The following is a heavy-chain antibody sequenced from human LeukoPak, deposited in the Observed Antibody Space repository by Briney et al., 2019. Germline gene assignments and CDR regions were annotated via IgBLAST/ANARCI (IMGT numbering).Heavy chain of an antibody. V-gene: IGHV4-59*08. Sequence: SETLSLTCTVSGGSISSYYWSWIRQPPGKGLEWIGFIYYSGSTKYNPSLKSRVTISVDTSKNQFSLKRSSVTAADTAVYYCARRVVVAGPLDYWGQGTLVTVSS. D-gene: IGHD6-19*01. CDR3: ARRVVVAGPLDY. J-gene: IGHJ4*02. CDR1: GGSISSYY. CDR2: IYYSGST.